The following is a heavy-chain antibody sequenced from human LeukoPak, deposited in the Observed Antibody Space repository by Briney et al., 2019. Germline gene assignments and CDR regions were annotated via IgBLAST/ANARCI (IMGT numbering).Heavy chain of an antibody. CDR3: ARGPSAFDSSGYYSPYYFDY. CDR2: INPSGGST. Sequence: ASVKVSCKASGYTFTSYYMHWVRQAPGQGLEWMGIINPSGGSTSYAQKFQGRVTMTRDTSTSTVYVELSSLRSEDTAVYYCARGPSAFDSSGYYSPYYFDYWGQGTLVTVSS. J-gene: IGHJ4*02. CDR1: GYTFTSYY. D-gene: IGHD3-22*01. V-gene: IGHV1-46*01.